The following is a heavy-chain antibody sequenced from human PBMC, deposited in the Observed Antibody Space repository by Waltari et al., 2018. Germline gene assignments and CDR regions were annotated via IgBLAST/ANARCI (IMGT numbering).Heavy chain of an antibody. Sequence: EVRLVESGGGLVQPGGSLRLSCAASGFTFSSYSMNWVRQAQGKGLEWVSYNSSSSTIYYADSVKGRFTISRDKAKNSLYLQMNSLRAEDTAVYYCARKIQSVVDWGQGTLVTVSS. CDR1: GFTFSSYS. V-gene: IGHV3-48*01. J-gene: IGHJ4*02. D-gene: IGHD5-18*01. CDR3: ARKIQSVVD. CDR2: NSSSSTI.